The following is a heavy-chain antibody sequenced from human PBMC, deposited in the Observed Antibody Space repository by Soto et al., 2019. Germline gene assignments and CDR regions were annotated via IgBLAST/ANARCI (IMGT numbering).Heavy chain of an antibody. D-gene: IGHD7-27*01. Sequence: EVQMLESGGGLVQPGRSLRLSCAASGFTFSNYAMRWVRQAPGKGLEWVSTISGVGGRTHYSESVEGRFTISRDNSKSTLYLQMDSLRAEDTAVYHCAVLTGYFYDLDVWGQGTTVTVSS. J-gene: IGHJ6*02. CDR3: AVLTGYFYDLDV. V-gene: IGHV3-23*01. CDR2: ISGVGGRT. CDR1: GFTFSNYA.